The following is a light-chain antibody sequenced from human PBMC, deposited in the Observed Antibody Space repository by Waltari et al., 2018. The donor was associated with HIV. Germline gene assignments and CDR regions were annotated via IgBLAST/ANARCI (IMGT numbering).Light chain of an antibody. CDR1: SIHIGDYNY. CDR2: DVT. V-gene: IGLV2-11*01. Sequence: SALTQPPSVSVSPGPSATISCTGTSIHIGDYNYVTWYQQHPGKAPKLMIYDVTKRPSGVPDRFSGSKSGNTASLTISGLQAEDEAAYYCCSFAGSYTLVFGGGTKLTVL. J-gene: IGLJ3*02. CDR3: CSFAGSYTLV.